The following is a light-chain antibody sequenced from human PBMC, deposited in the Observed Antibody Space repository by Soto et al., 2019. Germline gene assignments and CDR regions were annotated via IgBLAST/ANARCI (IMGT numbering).Light chain of an antibody. CDR2: EGS. CDR1: SSDVGSYNL. CDR3: CSYAGSSTFYV. V-gene: IGLV2-23*01. Sequence: ALTQPASVSGSPGQSITISCTRTSSDVGSYNLVSWYQQHPGKAPKLMIYEGSKRPSGVSNRFSGSKSGNTASLTISGLQAEDEADYYCCSYAGSSTFYVFGTGTKVTVL. J-gene: IGLJ1*01.